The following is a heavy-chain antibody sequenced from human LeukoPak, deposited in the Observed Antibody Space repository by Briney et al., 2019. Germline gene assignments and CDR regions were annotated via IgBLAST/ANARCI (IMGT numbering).Heavy chain of an antibody. CDR3: AKGGYDYVEVGYFDY. Sequence: GGSLRLSCAASGFTFRSSWMQWVRQAPGKGLVWVSRIDTDGSITHYADSVKGRFTISRDNAKNTLYLQMNSLRADDTAVYYCAKGGYDYVEVGYFDYWGQGTLVTVSS. J-gene: IGHJ4*02. D-gene: IGHD5-12*01. V-gene: IGHV3-74*01. CDR2: IDTDGSIT. CDR1: GFTFRSSW.